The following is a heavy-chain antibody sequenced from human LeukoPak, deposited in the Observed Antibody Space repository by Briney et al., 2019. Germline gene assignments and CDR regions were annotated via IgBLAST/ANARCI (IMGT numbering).Heavy chain of an antibody. Sequence: SETLSLTCTVSGASISSSSYYWGWIRQPPGKGLEWIGSIYYGGSTYYNPSLKSRVTISVDTSKNQLSLKLSSVTAADTAVYYCARLSTGTTTGFDYWGQGTLVTVSS. CDR1: GASISSSSYY. V-gene: IGHV4-39*01. D-gene: IGHD1-7*01. J-gene: IGHJ4*02. CDR2: IYYGGST. CDR3: ARLSTGTTTGFDY.